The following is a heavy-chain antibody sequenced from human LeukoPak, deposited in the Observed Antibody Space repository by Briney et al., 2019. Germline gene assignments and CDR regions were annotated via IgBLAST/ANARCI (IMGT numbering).Heavy chain of an antibody. J-gene: IGHJ6*02. Sequence: SETLSLTCTVSGGSISSYYWSWIRPPPGKGREWIGYIYYSVSTNYNPSLKSPVTISVDTSKNQFSLKLSSVTAADTAVYYCARDMGYCSSTSCYVYYGMDVWGQGTTVTVSS. D-gene: IGHD2-2*01. CDR1: GGSISSYY. CDR3: ARDMGYCSSTSCYVYYGMDV. V-gene: IGHV4-59*01. CDR2: IYYSVST.